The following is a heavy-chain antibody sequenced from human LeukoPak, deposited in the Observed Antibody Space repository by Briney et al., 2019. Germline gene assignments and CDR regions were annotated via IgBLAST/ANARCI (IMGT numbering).Heavy chain of an antibody. CDR2: ISRSSSAI. J-gene: IGHJ4*02. CDR3: ARDSSTSGWYRLNDY. Sequence: GGSLRLSCAATRFTFSDYSMNWVRQAPGKGLEWVSYISRSSSAIYYADSVKGRFTISRGNAKNSLYLQMHSLRDEDTAVYYCARDSSTSGWYRLNDYWGQGTLVTVSS. D-gene: IGHD6-19*01. V-gene: IGHV3-48*02. CDR1: RFTFSDYS.